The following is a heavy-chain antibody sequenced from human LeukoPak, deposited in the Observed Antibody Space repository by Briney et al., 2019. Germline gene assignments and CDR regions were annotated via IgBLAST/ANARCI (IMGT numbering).Heavy chain of an antibody. V-gene: IGHV3-53*01. CDR3: ARQATSARFGY. D-gene: IGHD5-12*01. Sequence: SGGSESLFCAASGFTVSSNYMSWVRQAPGKGLEWVSVIYSGGSTYYADSVKGRFTISRDNSKNTLYLQMNSLRAEDTAVYYCARQATSARFGYWGHGTLVTVSS. CDR1: GFTVSSNY. J-gene: IGHJ4*01. CDR2: IYSGGST.